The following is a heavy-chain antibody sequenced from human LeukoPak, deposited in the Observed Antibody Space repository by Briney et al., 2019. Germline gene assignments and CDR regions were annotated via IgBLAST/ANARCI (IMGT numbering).Heavy chain of an antibody. D-gene: IGHD6-13*01. J-gene: IGHJ4*02. Sequence: GGSLRLSCAASGFTVSSNYMSWVRQAPGKGLEWVSVIYSGGSTYYADSVKGRFTISRDDSKNTLYLQMNSLRAEDTAVYYCARGGSGIAAAGNDYWGQGTLVTVSS. V-gene: IGHV3-53*05. CDR2: IYSGGST. CDR1: GFTVSSNY. CDR3: ARGGSGIAAAGNDY.